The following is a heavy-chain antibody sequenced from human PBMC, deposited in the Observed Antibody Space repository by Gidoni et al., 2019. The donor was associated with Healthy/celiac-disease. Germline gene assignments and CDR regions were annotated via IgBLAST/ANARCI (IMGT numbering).Heavy chain of an antibody. D-gene: IGHD3-3*01. CDR2: INPNSGGT. CDR3: ARERMEYYDFWSGSFDP. CDR1: GYTFTGYY. J-gene: IGHJ5*02. V-gene: IGHV1-2*02. Sequence: QVQLVQSGAEVKKPGASVKVSCKASGYTFTGYYMHWVRQAPGQGLEWMGWINPNSGGTNYAQKFQGRVTMTRDTSISTAYMELSRLRSDDTAVYYCARERMEYYDFWSGSFDPWGQGTLVTVSS.